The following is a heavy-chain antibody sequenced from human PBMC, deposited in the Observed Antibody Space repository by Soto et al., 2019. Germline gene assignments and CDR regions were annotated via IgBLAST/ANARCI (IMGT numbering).Heavy chain of an antibody. CDR1: GFTFSSYS. J-gene: IGHJ3*02. V-gene: IGHV3-21*01. CDR3: ARLRPYASSLDAFDI. Sequence: GGSLRLSCAASGFTFSSYSMNWVRQAPGKGLEWVSSISSSSNYIYYADSVKGRFTISRDNAKKSLYLQMNSLRAEDTAVYYCARLRPYASSLDAFDIWGQGTMVTVSS. D-gene: IGHD3-22*01. CDR2: ISSSSNYI.